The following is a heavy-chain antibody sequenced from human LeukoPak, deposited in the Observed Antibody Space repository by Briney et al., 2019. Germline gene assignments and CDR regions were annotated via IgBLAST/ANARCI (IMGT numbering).Heavy chain of an antibody. CDR2: IYSGGST. Sequence: GGSLRLSCAVSGFTVSSNYMSWVRQAPGGGLEWVSVIYSGGSTYYADSVKGRFTIPRDNSQNTMYLQMNSLRAGDTAVYYCARVRYFDWLAPGFVYWGQGTLVTVSS. CDR3: ARVRYFDWLAPGFVY. J-gene: IGHJ4*02. D-gene: IGHD3-9*01. V-gene: IGHV3-53*01. CDR1: GFTVSSNY.